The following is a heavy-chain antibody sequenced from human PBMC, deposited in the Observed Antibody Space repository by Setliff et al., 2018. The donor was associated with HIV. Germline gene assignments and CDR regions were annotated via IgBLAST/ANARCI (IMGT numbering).Heavy chain of an antibody. D-gene: IGHD6-6*01. V-gene: IGHV3-48*01. CDR1: GFTFSSYS. J-gene: IGHJ4*02. CDR2: ISSTSSII. Sequence: GGSLRLSCAASGFTFSSYSMNWVRQAPGKGLEWVSYISSTSSIIYYADSVKGRFTISRDNAKNSLYLQMNSLRAEDTAVYYCARMHYSSSSGYFYYWGQGTLVTVSS. CDR3: ARMHYSSSSGYFYY.